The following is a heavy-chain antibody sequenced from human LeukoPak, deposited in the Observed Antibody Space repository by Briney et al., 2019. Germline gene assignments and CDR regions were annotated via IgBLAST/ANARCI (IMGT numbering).Heavy chain of an antibody. V-gene: IGHV3-74*01. CDR3: ARADDGANSWVNY. CDR1: GFTFSSYW. D-gene: IGHD4-23*01. Sequence: GGSLRLSCSASGFTFSSYWMHWVRQAPGKGLVWISRINSDGSGTSYADSVKGRFTISRDNAKNTLYLQMNSLRAEDTAVYYCARADDGANSWVNYWGQGTLVTVSS. J-gene: IGHJ4*02. CDR2: INSDGSGT.